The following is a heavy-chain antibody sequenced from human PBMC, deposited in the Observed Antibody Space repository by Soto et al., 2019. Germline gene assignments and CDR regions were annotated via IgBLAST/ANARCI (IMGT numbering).Heavy chain of an antibody. J-gene: IGHJ4*02. CDR2: INAGNGNT. Sequence: GASVKVSCKASGYTFTSYAMHWVRQAPGQRLEWMGWINAGNGNTKCSQKFQDRVTITRDTSASIAYMELSSLRSEDTAVYYCARGESVVGDYWGQGTLVTVSS. D-gene: IGHD2-15*01. CDR3: ARGESVVGDY. V-gene: IGHV1-3*01. CDR1: GYTFTSYA.